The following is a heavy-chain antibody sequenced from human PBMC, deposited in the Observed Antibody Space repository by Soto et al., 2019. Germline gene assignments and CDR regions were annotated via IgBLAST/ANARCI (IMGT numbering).Heavy chain of an antibody. J-gene: IGHJ3*01. CDR2: INPNGGST. CDR3: XRAXWTXXTNRLNDVFDV. Sequence: QVQLVQSGAEVKKPGASVRVSCKASGYTFTNYYIDWVRQAPGQGLEWMGIINPNGGSTTYVQKFQGRVTMTRDTSTSTVYMELSSLRSEDTAVYYCXRAXWTXXTNRLNDVFDVWGQGTMVTVSS. CDR1: GYTFTNYY. D-gene: IGHD4-4*01. V-gene: IGHV1-46*01.